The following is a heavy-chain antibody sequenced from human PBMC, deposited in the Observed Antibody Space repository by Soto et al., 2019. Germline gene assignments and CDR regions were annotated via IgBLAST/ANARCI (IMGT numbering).Heavy chain of an antibody. CDR3: ARQGGEYNTMSDY. CDR1: GYTFSKYW. CDR2: IYPGDSDA. D-gene: IGHD3-10*01. V-gene: IGHV5-51*01. J-gene: IGHJ4*02. Sequence: LGDSLKISFKGSGYTFSKYWIGWVRQTPGKGLEWMGMIYPGDSDARYSPSFEGQVTFSVDKSINTAYLQWNSLKASDTAMYYCARQGGEYNTMSDYWGQGTLVTVSS.